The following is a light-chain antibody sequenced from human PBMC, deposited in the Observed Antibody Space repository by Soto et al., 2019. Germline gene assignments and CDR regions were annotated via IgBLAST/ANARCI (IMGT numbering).Light chain of an antibody. Sequence: ETVLTQSTGTLSFAPGERATLSGRASQSGSSYLAWYQQKPGQAPRLLIYGASTRATGIPDRFSGSGSGTDFTLTISRLEPEDSAVYYCQPYGSSPTWTFGQGTKV. CDR2: GAS. CDR3: QPYGSSPTWT. V-gene: IGKV3-20*01. CDR1: QSGSSY. J-gene: IGKJ1*01.